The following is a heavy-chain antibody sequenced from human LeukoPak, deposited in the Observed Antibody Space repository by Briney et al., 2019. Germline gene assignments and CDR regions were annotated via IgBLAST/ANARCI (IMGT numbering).Heavy chain of an antibody. CDR2: INPNSGGT. J-gene: IGHJ3*02. D-gene: IGHD1-26*01. CDR3: ARAGRGGIVGATYAFDI. CDR1: GYTFTGYY. Sequence: ASVKVSCKASGYTFTGYYMHWVRQAPGQGLEWMGWINPNSGGTNYAQKFQGRVTMTRDTSISTAYMELSRLRFDDTAVYYCARAGRGGIVGATYAFDIWGQGTMVTVSS. V-gene: IGHV1-2*02.